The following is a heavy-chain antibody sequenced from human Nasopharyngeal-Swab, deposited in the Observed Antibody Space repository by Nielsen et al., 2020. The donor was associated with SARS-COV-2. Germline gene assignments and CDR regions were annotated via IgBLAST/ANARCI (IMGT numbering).Heavy chain of an antibody. Sequence: VRQPPGKGLVWVSRINSDGSSTSYADSVKGRFTISRDNAKNTLYLQMNSLRAEDTAVYYCASGRDYSQRDFDYWGQGTLVTVSS. D-gene: IGHD4-11*01. V-gene: IGHV3-74*01. CDR2: INSDGSST. CDR3: ASGRDYSQRDFDY. J-gene: IGHJ4*02.